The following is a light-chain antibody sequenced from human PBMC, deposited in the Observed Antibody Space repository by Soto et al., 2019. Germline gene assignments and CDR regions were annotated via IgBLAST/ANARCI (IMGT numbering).Light chain of an antibody. V-gene: IGKV3-20*01. Sequence: EIVLTQSPGTLSLSPGERVTLSCKASQSISRTYLAWYPHKPGQAPRFLIYGASSRATGIPDRFSGSGSGTDFTLTITRLEPEDFAVYYCQYYGNPLWTFGQGTKVEIK. CDR3: QYYGNPLWT. J-gene: IGKJ1*01. CDR2: GAS. CDR1: QSISRTY.